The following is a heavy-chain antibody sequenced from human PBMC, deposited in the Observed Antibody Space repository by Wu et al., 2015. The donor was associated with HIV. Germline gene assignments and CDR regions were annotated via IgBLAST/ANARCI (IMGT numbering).Heavy chain of an antibody. V-gene: IGHV1-18*01. D-gene: IGHD3-10*01. Sequence: QLEQPGVEVQKPGAALKVSCKASGYAFSRHGISWVRQVPGQGLEWVGWISAGNGDTTYAQKFQGRVTLTRDISTTTVFLEFGSLHSDDRAVYYCVKARGSGAYHFFYFDVWGEGRRSLSP. J-gene: IGHJ6*03. CDR3: VKARGSGAYHFFYFDV. CDR2: ISAGNGDT. CDR1: GYAFSRHG.